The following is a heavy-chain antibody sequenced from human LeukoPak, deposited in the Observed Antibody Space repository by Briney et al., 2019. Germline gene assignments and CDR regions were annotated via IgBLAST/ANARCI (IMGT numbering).Heavy chain of an antibody. J-gene: IGHJ5*02. V-gene: IGHV4-61*08. CDR2: IYYISNT. CDR1: GASVGSAGYH. CDR3: ARDKNIEAAVIKVWFDP. Sequence: PSETLSLTCAVSGASVGSAGYHWSWIRQPPGGGREWIVYIYYISNTNYNPSLKSRVTMSVDPSKNQFSLKLNSVTAADTAVYYCARDKNIEAAVIKVWFDPWGQGTLVTVSS. D-gene: IGHD6-13*01.